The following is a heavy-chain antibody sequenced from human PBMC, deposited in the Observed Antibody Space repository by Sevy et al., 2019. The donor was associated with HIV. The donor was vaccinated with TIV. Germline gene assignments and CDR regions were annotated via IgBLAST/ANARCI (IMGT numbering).Heavy chain of an antibody. Sequence: ASMKVSCKGSGYTFSDYYMHWVRQAPGQGLEWMGWISPRSGGTNYAPKFRDRVTMTMDTSISTAYMELSRLTSDDTAVYYCARWDYYDILTGSDSFDYWGQGTLVTVSS. D-gene: IGHD3-9*01. J-gene: IGHJ4*02. CDR2: ISPRSGGT. CDR1: GYTFSDYY. CDR3: ARWDYYDILTGSDSFDY. V-gene: IGHV1-2*02.